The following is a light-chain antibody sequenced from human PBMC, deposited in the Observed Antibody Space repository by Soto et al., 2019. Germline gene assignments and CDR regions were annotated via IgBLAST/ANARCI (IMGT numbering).Light chain of an antibody. Sequence: QAVVTQPASVSGSPGQSITISCTGTSSDVGAYNYVSWYQQHPGKAPKLMIYDVNIRPSGVSNRFSGSKSGNTASLTISGLQAEDEADYYCTSWTTSTTMKFGGGTKPTVL. CDR2: DVN. CDR1: SSDVGAYNY. V-gene: IGLV2-14*01. J-gene: IGLJ2*01. CDR3: TSWTTSTTMK.